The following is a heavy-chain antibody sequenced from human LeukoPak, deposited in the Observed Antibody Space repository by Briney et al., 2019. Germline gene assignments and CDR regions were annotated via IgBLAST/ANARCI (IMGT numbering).Heavy chain of an antibody. CDR1: GFTFNNYA. CDR2: ISSSGGST. Sequence: QTGGSLRLSCTASGFTFNNYAMSWVRQVPGKGLEWVSAISSSGGSTYYADSVKGRFTISRDNAKNSLYLQMGSLRAEDTAVYYCARFSGRNWGQGTLVTVSS. D-gene: IGHD2-15*01. J-gene: IGHJ4*02. V-gene: IGHV3-23*01. CDR3: ARFSGRN.